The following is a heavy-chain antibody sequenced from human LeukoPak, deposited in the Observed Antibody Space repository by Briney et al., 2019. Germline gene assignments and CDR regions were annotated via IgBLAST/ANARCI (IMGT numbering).Heavy chain of an antibody. V-gene: IGHV1-2*02. D-gene: IGHD1-26*01. CDR3: ARDALDSGIPTGY. J-gene: IGHJ4*02. CDR2: INPNSGGT. Sequence: ASVKVSCKASGYSFTAYYMHWVRQAPGQGFEWMGWINPNSGGTNYAQKFQGRVTMTRDTSISTAYMELSRLRSDDTAVYYCARDALDSGIPTGYWGQGTLVTVSS. CDR1: GYSFTAYY.